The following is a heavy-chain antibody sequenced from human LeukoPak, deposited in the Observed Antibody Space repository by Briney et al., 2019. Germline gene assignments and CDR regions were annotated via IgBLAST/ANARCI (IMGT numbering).Heavy chain of an antibody. J-gene: IGHJ6*03. V-gene: IGHV3-21*01. D-gene: IGHD3-16*01. CDR1: GFTFTDYS. Sequence: GGSLRLSCAASGFTFTDYSMTWVRQAPGKGLEWVSSISTVSTYTFYSDSAKGRFTITRDNAKNTLYLQMSSLSAEDTGVYYCARDGSCFYLYYYMDVWGRGTTVTVSS. CDR3: ARDGSCFYLYYYMDV. CDR2: ISTVSTYT.